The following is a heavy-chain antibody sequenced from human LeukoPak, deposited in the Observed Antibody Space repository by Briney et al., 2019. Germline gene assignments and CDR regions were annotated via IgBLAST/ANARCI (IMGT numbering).Heavy chain of an antibody. D-gene: IGHD3-10*01. CDR3: ARGSLRLRAYYFDY. Sequence: GGSLRLSCAASGFTFDDHGMGWVRQAPGKGLEWVSGISDNGASTAYADSVKGRFTISRDNAERSLFLQMNSLRVEDTAVYYCARGSLRLRAYYFDYWGQGTLLTVSS. CDR1: GFTFDDHG. V-gene: IGHV3-20*04. CDR2: ISDNGAST. J-gene: IGHJ4*02.